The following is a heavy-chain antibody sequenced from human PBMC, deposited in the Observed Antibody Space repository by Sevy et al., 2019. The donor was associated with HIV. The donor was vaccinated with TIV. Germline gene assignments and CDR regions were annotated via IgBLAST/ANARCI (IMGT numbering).Heavy chain of an antibody. CDR2: FDPEDGET. Sequence: ASVEVSCKVSGYTLSELSIHWVRQAPGKGLEWMGRFDPEDGETIYAQKFQGRVTLTEDTSTDTAYMELRSLKTEDTAVYYCATTREYYEDSSGYLDFWGQGTLVTVSS. CDR1: GYTLSELS. J-gene: IGHJ4*02. CDR3: ATTREYYEDSSGYLDF. V-gene: IGHV1-24*01. D-gene: IGHD3-22*01.